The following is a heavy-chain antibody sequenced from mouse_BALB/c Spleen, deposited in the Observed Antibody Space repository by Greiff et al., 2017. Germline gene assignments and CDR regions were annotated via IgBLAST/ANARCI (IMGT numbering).Heavy chain of an antibody. V-gene: IGHV1-15*01. D-gene: IGHD3-1*01. CDR3: TQGGARATFAY. Sequence: QVQLQQSGAELVRPGASVTLSCKASGYTFTDYEMPWVKQTPVHGLEWIGAIDPETGGTAYNQKFKGKATLTADKSSSTAYMELRSLTSEDSAVYYCTQGGARATFAYWGQGTLVTVSA. CDR1: GYTFTDYE. CDR2: IDPETGGT. J-gene: IGHJ3*01.